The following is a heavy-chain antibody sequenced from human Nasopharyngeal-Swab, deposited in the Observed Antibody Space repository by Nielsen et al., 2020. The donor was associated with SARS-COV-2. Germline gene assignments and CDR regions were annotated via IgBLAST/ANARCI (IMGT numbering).Heavy chain of an antibody. CDR2: IYYSGSP. D-gene: IGHD2-2*01. V-gene: IGHV4-31*03. CDR1: GASINSGDYF. J-gene: IGHJ2*01. CDR3: ATCTSCHDGWYFDL. Sequence: SKTLSLTCTVSGASINSGDYFWPWIRQRPGRGLEWIGYIYYSGSPSYNPSLNSRVAISRDTSKNQFSLNLSSVTAADTAVYYCATCTSCHDGWYFDLWGRGTLVSVSS.